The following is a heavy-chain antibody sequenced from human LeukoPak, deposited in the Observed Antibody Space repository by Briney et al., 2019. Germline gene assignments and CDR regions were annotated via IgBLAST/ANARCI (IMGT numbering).Heavy chain of an antibody. V-gene: IGHV3-23*01. J-gene: IGHJ5*02. D-gene: IGHD1-26*01. CDR2: ISGGGGST. CDR1: GFTYSSYA. CDR3: AKDPVGATEEGWFDP. Sequence: GGSLRLSRAASGFTYSSYAMSWVRQAPGKGLEWVSAISGGGGSTYYADSVKGRFTISRDNSKNTLYLQMNSLRAEDTAVYYCAKDPVGATEEGWFDPWGQGTLVTVSS.